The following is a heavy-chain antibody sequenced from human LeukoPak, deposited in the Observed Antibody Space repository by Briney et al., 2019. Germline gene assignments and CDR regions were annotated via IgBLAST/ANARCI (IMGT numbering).Heavy chain of an antibody. CDR1: GGPISSYY. Sequence: SETLSLTCTVSGGPISSYYWSWIRQPPGKGLEWIGYIYYSGSTNYNPSLKSQVTISVDTSKNQFSLKLSSVTAADTAVYYCARGNSYGRTYYFDYWGQGTLVTVSS. V-gene: IGHV4-59*01. CDR2: IYYSGST. CDR3: ARGNSYGRTYYFDY. J-gene: IGHJ4*02. D-gene: IGHD5-18*01.